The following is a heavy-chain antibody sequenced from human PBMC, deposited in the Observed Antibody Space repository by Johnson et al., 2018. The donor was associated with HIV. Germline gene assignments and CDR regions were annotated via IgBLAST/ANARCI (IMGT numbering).Heavy chain of an antibody. Sequence: VQLVESGGGLVQPGGSLRLSCAASGFTFSSYAMHWVRQAPGKGLEWVAVISYDGSDKYYADSVKGRFILSRDNSKNTLYLQMNSLRVEDTALYYCARGIGDVYAFDVWGQGTMVTVSS. CDR2: ISYDGSDK. D-gene: IGHD2-21*01. J-gene: IGHJ3*01. CDR3: ARGIGDVYAFDV. CDR1: GFTFSSYA. V-gene: IGHV3-30*14.